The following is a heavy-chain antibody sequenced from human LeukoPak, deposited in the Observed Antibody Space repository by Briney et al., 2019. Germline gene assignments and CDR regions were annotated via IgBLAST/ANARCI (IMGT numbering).Heavy chain of an antibody. V-gene: IGHV1-18*01. CDR3: ARDRVGGYTYGGNWFDP. CDR2: ISPFNGNT. J-gene: IGHJ5*02. Sequence: GASVKVSCKASGYIFTSYGISWVRQAPGQGLESMGWISPFNGNTKYVQKLQGRVTMTTDTSTSTAYLELRSLRSDDTAVYYCARDRVGGYTYGGNWFDPWGPGTLVTVSS. CDR1: GYIFTSYG. D-gene: IGHD5-18*01.